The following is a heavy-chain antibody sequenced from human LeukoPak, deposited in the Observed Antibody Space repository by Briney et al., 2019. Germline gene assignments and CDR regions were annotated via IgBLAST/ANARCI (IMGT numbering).Heavy chain of an antibody. D-gene: IGHD6-19*01. J-gene: IGHJ4*02. V-gene: IGHV3-66*01. CDR1: GLTVSSDC. CDR2: LYGGAGGT. CDR3: AKDGDSSGYDDY. Sequence: GGSLRLSCAASGLTVSSDCVSWVRRAPGKGLEWVSVLYGGAGGTYYADSVKGRFTISRDSSKNTVYLQMNSLRVEDTAVYYCAKDGDSSGYDDYWGQGTLVTVSS.